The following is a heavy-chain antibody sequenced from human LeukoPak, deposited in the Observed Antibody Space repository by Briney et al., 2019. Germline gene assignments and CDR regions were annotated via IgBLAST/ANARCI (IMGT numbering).Heavy chain of an antibody. J-gene: IGHJ4*02. CDR3: ARGAGYSSGWYVDY. Sequence: SETLSLTCTVSGGSISSGGYYWSWIRQHPGKGLEWIRYIYYSGSTYYNPSLKSRVTISVDTSKNQFFLKLSSVTAADTAVYYCARGAGYSSGWYVDYWGQGTLVTVSS. V-gene: IGHV4-31*03. D-gene: IGHD6-19*01. CDR1: GGSISSGGYY. CDR2: IYYSGST.